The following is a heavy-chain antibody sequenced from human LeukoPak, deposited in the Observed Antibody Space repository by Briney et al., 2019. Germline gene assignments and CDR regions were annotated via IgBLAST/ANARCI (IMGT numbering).Heavy chain of an antibody. D-gene: IGHD3-3*01. J-gene: IGHJ4*02. Sequence: GGSLRLSCAASGFTFSSYWMSWVRQAPGKGLEWVANIKQDGSEKYYVDSVKGRFTISRDNAKNSLYLQMNSLRAEDTAVYYCARVGYDFWSGTESFDYWGQGTLVTVSS. CDR3: ARVGYDFWSGTESFDY. V-gene: IGHV3-7*01. CDR2: IKQDGSEK. CDR1: GFTFSSYW.